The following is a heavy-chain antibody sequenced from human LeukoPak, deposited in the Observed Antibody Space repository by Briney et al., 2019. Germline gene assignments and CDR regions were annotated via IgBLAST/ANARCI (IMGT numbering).Heavy chain of an antibody. CDR2: IKQGGSEK. V-gene: IGHV3-7*01. Sequence: PGGSLRLSCAAPGFTFITYWMSWVRQAPGKGVKWVTNIKQGGSEKYYVDSVKGRFTISRDNAKNSLYLQMNSLRAEDTAMYYCARDSAGNDYWGQGTLVTVSS. J-gene: IGHJ4*02. CDR1: GFTFITYW. D-gene: IGHD6-13*01. CDR3: ARDSAGNDY.